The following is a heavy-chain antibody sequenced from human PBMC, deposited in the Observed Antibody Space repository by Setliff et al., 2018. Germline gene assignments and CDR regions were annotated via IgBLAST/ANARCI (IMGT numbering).Heavy chain of an antibody. V-gene: IGHV4-38-2*01. CDR1: GYSISSGYY. CDR3: ARHGLQFLEWLSAFDY. D-gene: IGHD3-3*01. Sequence: SETLSLTCAVSGYSISSGYYWGWIRQPPGKGLEWTGNIYHSGSTYYNPSLKSRVTISVDTSKNQFSLKLTSVTAADTAVYYCARHGLQFLEWLSAFDYWGQGTLVNVSS. J-gene: IGHJ4*02. CDR2: IYHSGST.